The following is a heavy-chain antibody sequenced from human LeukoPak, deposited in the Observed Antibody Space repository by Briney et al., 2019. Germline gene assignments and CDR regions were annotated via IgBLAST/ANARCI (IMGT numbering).Heavy chain of an antibody. CDR3: ARAMRSGYDY. Sequence: SGGSLRLSCAASGFIFSSYGMNWVRQAPGKRLEWVSYISSRSDSIYYADSVKGRFTISRDNAENSLYLQMNSLRDEDTAVYYCARAMRSGYDYWGQGTLVTVSS. CDR1: GFIFSSYG. CDR2: ISSRSDSI. D-gene: IGHD5-12*01. V-gene: IGHV3-48*02. J-gene: IGHJ4*02.